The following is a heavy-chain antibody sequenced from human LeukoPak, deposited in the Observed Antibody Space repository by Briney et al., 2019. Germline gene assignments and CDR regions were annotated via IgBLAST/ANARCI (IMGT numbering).Heavy chain of an antibody. D-gene: IGHD6-19*01. Sequence: GSSVKVSCKASGGTFSSYAISWVRQAPGQGLEWMGRIIPIFGIANYAQKFQGRVTITADKSTSTAYMELSNLRSEDTAVYYCASEKSSGQGGGANWFDPWGQGTLVTVSS. CDR3: ASEKSSGQGGGANWFDP. CDR2: IIPIFGIA. V-gene: IGHV1-69*04. CDR1: GGTFSSYA. J-gene: IGHJ5*02.